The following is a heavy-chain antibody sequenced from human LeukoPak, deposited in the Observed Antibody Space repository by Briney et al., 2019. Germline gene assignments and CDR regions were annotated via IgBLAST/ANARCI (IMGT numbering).Heavy chain of an antibody. J-gene: IGHJ4*02. CDR2: ISSSSTTI. CDR3: TRDYYDSSGYYFSSY. V-gene: IGHV3-48*01. CDR1: GFTFSSYS. D-gene: IGHD3-22*01. Sequence: GGSLRLSCAASGFTFSSYSMTWVRQAPGKGLEWVSYISSSSTTIYYADSVKGRFTISRDNAKNSLYLQMNSLRAEDTAVYFCTRDYYDSSGYYFSSYWGQGTLVTVSS.